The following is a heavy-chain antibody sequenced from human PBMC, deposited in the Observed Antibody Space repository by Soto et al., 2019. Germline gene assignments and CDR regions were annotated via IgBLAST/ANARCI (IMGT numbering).Heavy chain of an antibody. V-gene: IGHV3-66*01. D-gene: IGHD6-13*01. J-gene: IGHJ6*02. CDR2: IYYGGTT. Sequence: EVQLVESGGGLVQPGGSLRISCAASGLTVSTNYMSWVRQAPGKGLEWVSIIYYGGTTYYADSVKGRFTISRDDSKNTLYLQMHSLRAEDTTVYYCAREYDTSRGDWAYYGIDVWGQGTTVPVSS. CDR1: GLTVSTNY. CDR3: AREYDTSRGDWAYYGIDV.